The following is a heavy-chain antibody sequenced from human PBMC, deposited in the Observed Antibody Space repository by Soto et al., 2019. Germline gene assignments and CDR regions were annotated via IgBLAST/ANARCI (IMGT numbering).Heavy chain of an antibody. CDR1: GFTSSAYS. V-gene: IGHV3-48*02. D-gene: IGHD2-21*02. CDR2: IGGSSRSI. J-gene: IGHJ3*02. Sequence: EVQLVESGGGLVQPGGSLRLSCVGSGFTSSAYSMNWVRQAPGKGLEWLSYIGGSSRSIYYADSVRGRFTISRDNAKNSLYLQMNSLRDEDTAIYYCARGVGYCGSDCYRAFDIWGQGTMVTVSS. CDR3: ARGVGYCGSDCYRAFDI.